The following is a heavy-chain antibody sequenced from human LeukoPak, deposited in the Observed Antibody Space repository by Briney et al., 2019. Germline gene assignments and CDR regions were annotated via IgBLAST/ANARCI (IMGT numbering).Heavy chain of an antibody. V-gene: IGHV1-18*01. CDR3: AREGSYYYGSGSYYITPFDP. Sequence: ASVKVSCKASGYTFTSYGLSWVRQAPGQGLEWMGWISAYNGNTNYAQKLQGRVTMTTDTSTSTAYMELRSLRSDDTAVYYCAREGSYYYGSGSYYITPFDPWGQGTLVTVSS. J-gene: IGHJ5*02. D-gene: IGHD3-10*01. CDR1: GYTFTSYG. CDR2: ISAYNGNT.